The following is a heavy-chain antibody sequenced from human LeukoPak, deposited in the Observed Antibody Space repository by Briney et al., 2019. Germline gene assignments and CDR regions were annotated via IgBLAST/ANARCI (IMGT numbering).Heavy chain of an antibody. D-gene: IGHD2/OR15-2a*01. J-gene: IGHJ5*02. CDR3: ARAPRTSTYPNWFDP. CDR1: GFAFSSYA. Sequence: GGSLRLSCAASGFAFSSYAMSWVRQAPGKGLEWVANIKQDGSEKYYVDSVRGRFTISRDNAKNSLYLQMNSLRAEDTAVYYCARAPRTSTYPNWFDPWGQGTLVTVSS. CDR2: IKQDGSEK. V-gene: IGHV3-7*01.